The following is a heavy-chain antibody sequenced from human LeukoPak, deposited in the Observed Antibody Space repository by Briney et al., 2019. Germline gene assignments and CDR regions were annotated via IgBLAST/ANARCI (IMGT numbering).Heavy chain of an antibody. CDR1: GFTFNNYS. Sequence: GSLRLSCAASGFTFNNYSMHWVRQAPGKGLEWVSYISFASSTIYYADSVKGRFTISRDNAKNSLYLQMSSLRAEDTAVYYCANVLTGEPHWGRGTLVTVSS. CDR2: ISFASSTI. V-gene: IGHV3-48*04. J-gene: IGHJ4*02. CDR3: ANVLTGEPH. D-gene: IGHD3-9*01.